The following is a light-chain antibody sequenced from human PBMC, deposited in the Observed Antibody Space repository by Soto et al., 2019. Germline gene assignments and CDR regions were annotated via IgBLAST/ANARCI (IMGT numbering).Light chain of an antibody. J-gene: IGLJ7*01. Sequence: QSVLTQPPSASGSPGQSVTFSCTGTSSDVGRNNFVSWYQQHPGKAPKLIIYEVDKRPSGVPDRFSGSKSGSTASLTVSGLQAEDEADYYCSSFAGSNNFVFGSGTQLTVL. V-gene: IGLV2-8*01. CDR1: SSDVGRNNF. CDR2: EVD. CDR3: SSFAGSNNFV.